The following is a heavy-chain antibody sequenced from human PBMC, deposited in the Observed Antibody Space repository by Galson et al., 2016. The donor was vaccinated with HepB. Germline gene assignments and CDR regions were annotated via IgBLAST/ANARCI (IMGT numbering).Heavy chain of an antibody. CDR1: GFSFGSYG. V-gene: IGHV3-20*04. CDR2: INWNGGST. CDR3: ARHGSSGYYPLYYYYAMDV. Sequence: SLRLSCAASGFSFGSYGMSWVRQAPGEGLEWVSGINWNGGSTGYADSVKGRFTISRDNAKNSLYLQMNSLRAEDTALYYCARHGSSGYYPLYYYYAMDVWGQGTTVTVSS. D-gene: IGHD3-22*01. J-gene: IGHJ6*02.